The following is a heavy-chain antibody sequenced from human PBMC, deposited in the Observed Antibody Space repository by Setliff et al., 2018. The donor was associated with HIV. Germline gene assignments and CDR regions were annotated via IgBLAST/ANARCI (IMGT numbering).Heavy chain of an antibody. V-gene: IGHV3-11*01. D-gene: IGHD4-4*01. Sequence: GGSLRLSCAASGFTFSDYYMSWIRQAPGKGLEWVSYIFSSGSGSTIYYADSVKGRFTISRDNAKNSLYLQMNSLRAEDTAVYYCARDAPLYSNYVGYFYYWGQGTLVTVSS. CDR1: GFTFSDYY. CDR2: IFSSGSGSTI. J-gene: IGHJ4*02. CDR3: ARDAPLYSNYVGYFYY.